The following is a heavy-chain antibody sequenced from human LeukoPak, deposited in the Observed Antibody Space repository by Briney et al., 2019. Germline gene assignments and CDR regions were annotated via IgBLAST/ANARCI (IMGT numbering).Heavy chain of an antibody. V-gene: IGHV3-74*01. CDR3: VSFYETY. CDR2: INSDGSWT. CDR1: GNYW. J-gene: IGHJ4*02. D-gene: IGHD2/OR15-2a*01. Sequence: GGSLRLSCAASGNYWMYWVRQAPGKGLVWVSHINSDGSWTSYADSVKGRFTISKDNAKNTVYLQMNSLRAEDTAVYYCVSFYETYWGRGTLVTVSS.